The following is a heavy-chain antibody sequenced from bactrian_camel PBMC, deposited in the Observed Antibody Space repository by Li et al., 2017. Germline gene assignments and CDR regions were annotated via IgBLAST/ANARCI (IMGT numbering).Heavy chain of an antibody. D-gene: IGHD4*01. Sequence: QVQLVESGGGTAQIGGTLRLTCLISGPTHLRNSYAWIRQTPGNQLEGVAAIDRDGKPKYAASVKGRFTCSRDNAENTLYLQMDSLKTEDTATYFCAYGATQGQGTQVTVS. V-gene: IGHV3S53*01. CDR2: IDRDGKP. J-gene: IGHJ4*01. CDR1: GPTHLRNS.